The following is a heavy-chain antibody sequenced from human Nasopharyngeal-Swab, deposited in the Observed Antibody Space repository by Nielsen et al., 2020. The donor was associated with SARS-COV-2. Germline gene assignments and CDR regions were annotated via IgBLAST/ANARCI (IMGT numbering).Heavy chain of an antibody. D-gene: IGHD5-12*01. CDR1: GYTFTGYY. V-gene: IGHV1-2*06. CDR3: ARSYSGYTFDY. J-gene: IGHJ4*02. CDR2: INPNSGGA. Sequence: ASVKVSCKASGYTFTGYYMHWVRQAPGQGLEWMGRINPNSGGANYAQKFQGRVTMTRDTSISTAYMELSRLRSDDTSVYYSARSYSGYTFDYWGQGTLVTVSS.